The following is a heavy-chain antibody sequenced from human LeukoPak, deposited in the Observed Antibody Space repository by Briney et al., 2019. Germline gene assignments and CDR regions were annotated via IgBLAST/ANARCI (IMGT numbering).Heavy chain of an antibody. CDR3: ARHVASSTWSTFDY. CDR1: GYSFTSLW. D-gene: IGHD6-13*01. V-gene: IGHV5-51*01. CDR2: IYPGDSQI. J-gene: IGHJ4*02. Sequence: GESLKISCKGSGYSFTSLWIGWVRQTPEEGLEWMGIIYPGDSQIKYSSSFQGQVTISVDKSISTAYLQWSSLKASDTAIYHCARHVASSTWSTFDYWGQGTPVTVSS.